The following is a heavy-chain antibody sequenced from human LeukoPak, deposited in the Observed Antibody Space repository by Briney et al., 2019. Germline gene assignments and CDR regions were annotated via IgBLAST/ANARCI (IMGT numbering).Heavy chain of an antibody. CDR3: ARVRHGYNDAYDF. CDR2: IKPSGDNT. CDR1: GYSFTNYN. Sequence: GASVKVSCKTSGYSFTNYNLHWVRQAPGQRLERMGIIKPSGDNTNNAQKFQGRVTMTSDTSTSTVYMELSSLKFEDTAVYYCARVRHGYNDAYDFWGQGTMVTVTS. V-gene: IGHV1-46*01. J-gene: IGHJ3*01. D-gene: IGHD5-24*01.